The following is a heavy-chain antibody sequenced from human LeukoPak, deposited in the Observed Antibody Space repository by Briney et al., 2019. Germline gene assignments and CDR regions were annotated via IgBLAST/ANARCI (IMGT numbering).Heavy chain of an antibody. CDR1: GGSISSYY. CDR3: ARGQKDVVAPIYYYGMDV. D-gene: IGHD5-12*01. CDR2: IYYSGST. Sequence: SETLSLTCTVSGGSISSYYWSWIRQPPGKGLEWIGYIYYSGSTNYNPSLKSRVTISVDTSKNQFSLKLSSVTAADTAVYYCARGQKDVVAPIYYYGMDVWGQGTTVTVSS. J-gene: IGHJ6*02. V-gene: IGHV4-59*12.